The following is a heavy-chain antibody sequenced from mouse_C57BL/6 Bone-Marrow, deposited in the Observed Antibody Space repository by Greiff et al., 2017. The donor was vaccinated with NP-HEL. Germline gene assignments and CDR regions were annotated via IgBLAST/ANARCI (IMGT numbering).Heavy chain of an antibody. J-gene: IGHJ2*01. Sequence: VQLQQSGAELVRPGASVKLSCKASGYTFTDYYINWVKQRPGQGLEWIARIYPGRGNTYYNEKFKGKATLTAEKSSSTAYMQLRSLTSEDSAVYFCARDLRSGYTYFDYWGQGTTLTVSS. CDR3: ARDLRSGYTYFDY. V-gene: IGHV1-76*01. CDR1: GYTFTDYY. D-gene: IGHD3-2*02. CDR2: IYPGRGNT.